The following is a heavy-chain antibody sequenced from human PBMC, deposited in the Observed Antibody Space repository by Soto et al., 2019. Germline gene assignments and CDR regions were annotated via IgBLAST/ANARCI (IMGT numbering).Heavy chain of an antibody. D-gene: IGHD6-6*01. CDR3: AREVPSSIAARPDAFDI. CDR2: IIPILGIA. CDR1: GGTFSSYT. V-gene: IGHV1-69*04. Sequence: ASVKVSCKASGGTFSSYTISWVRQAPGQGLEWMGRIIPILGIANYAQKFQGSVTITADTSTSTAYMELSSLRSEDTAVYYCAREVPSSIAARPDAFDIWGPGTMVTVSS. J-gene: IGHJ3*02.